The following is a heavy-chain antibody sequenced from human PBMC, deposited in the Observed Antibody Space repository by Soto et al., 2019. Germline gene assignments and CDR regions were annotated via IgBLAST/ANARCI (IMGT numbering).Heavy chain of an antibody. Sequence: GGSLRLSCAASGFTFSSYAMQWVRQAPGKGLEWVADVKYAGSNKNYADSVKGRFAISRDKSKNTQYVHITSLRAEDTAVYYCARDYYKYYDSSGYYRSPAYWGQGTLV. CDR1: GFTFSSYA. V-gene: IGHV3-30*09. J-gene: IGHJ4*02. CDR3: ARDYYKYYDSSGYYRSPAY. CDR2: VKYAGSNK. D-gene: IGHD3-22*01.